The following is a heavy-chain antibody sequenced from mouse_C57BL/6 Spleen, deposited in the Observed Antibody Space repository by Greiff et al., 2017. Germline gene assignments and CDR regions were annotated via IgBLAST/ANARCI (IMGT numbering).Heavy chain of an antibody. CDR1: GFTFSSYT. D-gene: IGHD2-4*01. Sequence: DVMLVESGGGLVKPGGSLKLSCAASGFTFSSYTMSWVRQTPEKRLEWVATISGGGGNTYYPDSVKGRFTISRDNAKNTLYLQMSSLRSEDTALYYCARQGDYDSYWYFDVWGTGTTVTVSS. V-gene: IGHV5-9*01. CDR3: ARQGDYDSYWYFDV. J-gene: IGHJ1*03. CDR2: ISGGGGNT.